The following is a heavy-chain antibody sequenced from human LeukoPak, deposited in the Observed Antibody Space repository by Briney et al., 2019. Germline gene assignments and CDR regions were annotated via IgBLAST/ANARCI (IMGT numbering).Heavy chain of an antibody. CDR1: GFTFSSYA. J-gene: IGHJ4*02. Sequence: GGSLRLSCAASGFTFSSYAMHWVRQAPGKGLEWVAFIRYDGSDKYYSDSVKGRFTISRDNSKNTLYLQMNSLKTEDTAVYYCTTDPWELLRYNYFDYWGQGTLVTVSS. CDR2: IRYDGSDK. CDR3: TTDPWELLRYNYFDY. D-gene: IGHD1-26*01. V-gene: IGHV3-30*02.